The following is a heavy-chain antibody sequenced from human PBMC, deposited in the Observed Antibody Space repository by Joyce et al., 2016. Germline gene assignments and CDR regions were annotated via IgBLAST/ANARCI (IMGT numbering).Heavy chain of an antibody. CDR1: GFTFSSYA. CDR2: VRASGTAT. J-gene: IGHJ4*02. D-gene: IGHD3-3*01. Sequence: SGFTFSSYAMSWVRQSPGKGLEWVSTVRASGTATYYADSVKGRFTISRDKSQNSLYLQMNSLRAEDTAVYYCATWAPTNYDFWSGYSYYFDYWGQGTLVTVSS. CDR3: ATWAPTNYDFWSGYSYYFDY. V-gene: IGHV3-23*01.